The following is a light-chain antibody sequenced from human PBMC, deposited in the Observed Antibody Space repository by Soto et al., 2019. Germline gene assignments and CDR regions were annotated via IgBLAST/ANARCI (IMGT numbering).Light chain of an antibody. Sequence: DIQLTQSPSLLSASVGDRVTITCRASQGISTYLAWYQQKPGKAPKLLIYDASTLERGVPSRFSGSGSGTEFTLTLSSLQHEDFATYYCQQLNNFPPFTFCPGTKVALK. CDR2: DAS. CDR1: QGISTY. V-gene: IGKV1-9*01. J-gene: IGKJ3*01. CDR3: QQLNNFPPFT.